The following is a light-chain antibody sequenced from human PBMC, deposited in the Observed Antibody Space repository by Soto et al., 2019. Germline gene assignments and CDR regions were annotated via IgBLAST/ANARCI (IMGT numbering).Light chain of an antibody. CDR1: QSVSSY. J-gene: IGKJ3*01. CDR2: DAS. Sequence: EIVLTQSPATLSLSPGERATLSCRASQSVSSYLAWYQQKPGQAPRLLIYDASIRATGIPARFSGSGSGTDFALTISSLEPEDFAVYYCQQRSNWPLFTFGPGTKVDIK. V-gene: IGKV3-11*01. CDR3: QQRSNWPLFT.